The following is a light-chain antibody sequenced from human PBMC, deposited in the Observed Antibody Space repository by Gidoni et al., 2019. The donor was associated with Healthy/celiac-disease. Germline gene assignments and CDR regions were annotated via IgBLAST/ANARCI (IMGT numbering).Light chain of an antibody. Sequence: SSVLTQPPSLSVAPGKTARITCEGNNIGSKSVHCYQQKPGKAPVLVIYYDSDRPSGIPERFSGSNSGNTATLTISRVEAGDEADYYCQVWDSSSDHHVVFGGGTKLTVL. CDR2: YDS. V-gene: IGLV3-21*04. CDR3: QVWDSSSDHHVV. J-gene: IGLJ2*01. CDR1: NIGSKS.